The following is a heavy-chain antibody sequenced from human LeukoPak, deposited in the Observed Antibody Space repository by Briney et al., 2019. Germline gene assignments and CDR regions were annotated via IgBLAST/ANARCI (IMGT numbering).Heavy chain of an antibody. D-gene: IGHD3-16*02. V-gene: IGHV1-46*01. CDR3: ARDNSVGDIAWWFDP. CDR1: GYSFTSNY. Sequence: ASVKISCKASGYSFTSNYMHWVRQAPGQGLEWVGLINPTGTSTTYAQKFQGRVTVTRDMSTTTDYMELSSLRSEDTAVYYCARDNSVGDIAWWFDPWGQGTLVTVSS. J-gene: IGHJ5*02. CDR2: INPTGTST.